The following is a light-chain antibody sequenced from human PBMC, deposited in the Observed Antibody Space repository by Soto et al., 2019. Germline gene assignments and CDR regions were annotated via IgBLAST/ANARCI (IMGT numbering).Light chain of an antibody. Sequence: SISSNLNWYQQKPGKAPKLLIYAASNLQRGVPSTFSGSGSGTDFTLTISSLQPEDFATYYCQQSHSMPWTFGQGTKVDIK. CDR1: SISSN. V-gene: IGKV1-39*01. CDR2: AAS. CDR3: QQSHSMPWT. J-gene: IGKJ1*01.